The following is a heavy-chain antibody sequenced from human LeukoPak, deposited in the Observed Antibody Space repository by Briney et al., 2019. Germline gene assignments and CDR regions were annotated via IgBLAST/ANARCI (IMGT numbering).Heavy chain of an antibody. J-gene: IGHJ1*01. Sequence: GGSLRLSCAASGFTFSSYAMSWVRQAPGKGLEWVSAISGSGGSTYYADSVKGRFTISRDNSKSTLYLQMNSLRAEDTAVYYCAKGFDSSGSEYFQHWGQGTLVTVSS. CDR3: AKGFDSSGSEYFQH. CDR1: GFTFSSYA. CDR2: ISGSGGST. D-gene: IGHD3-22*01. V-gene: IGHV3-23*01.